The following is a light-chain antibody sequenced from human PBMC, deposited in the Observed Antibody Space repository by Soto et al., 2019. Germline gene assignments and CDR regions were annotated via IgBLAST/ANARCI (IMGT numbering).Light chain of an antibody. J-gene: IGLJ1*01. CDR2: EVS. CDR1: SSDVGNYNR. Sequence: QSVLTQPPPVSGSPGQSVTISCTVTSSDVGNYNRVSWYQQAPGTAPKLMIHEVSNRPSGVPDRFSGSKSGNTASLTISGLQAEDEADYYCSLYTNSNTYVFGTGTKVTVL. V-gene: IGLV2-18*01. CDR3: SLYTNSNTYV.